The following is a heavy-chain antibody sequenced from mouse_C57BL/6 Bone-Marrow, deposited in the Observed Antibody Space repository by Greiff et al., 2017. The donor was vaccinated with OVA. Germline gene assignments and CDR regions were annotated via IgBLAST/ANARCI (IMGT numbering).Heavy chain of an antibody. V-gene: IGHV1-54*01. CDR3: ARKTDGYAMDY. Sequence: QVQLKQSGAELVRPGTSVKVSCKASGYAFTNYLIEWVKQRPGQGLEWIGVINPGSGGTNYNEKFKGKATLTADKSSSTAYMQLSSLTSEDSAVYFCARKTDGYAMDYWGQGTSVTVSS. CDR1: GYAFTNYL. J-gene: IGHJ4*01. CDR2: INPGSGGT. D-gene: IGHD2-3*01.